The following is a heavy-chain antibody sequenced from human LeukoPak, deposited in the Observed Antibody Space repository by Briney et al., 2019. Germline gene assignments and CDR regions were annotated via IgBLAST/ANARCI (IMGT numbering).Heavy chain of an antibody. D-gene: IGHD4-17*01. CDR1: GGSISGYY. CDR3: ARRLARRGYGDYCDY. V-gene: IGHV4-59*08. CDR2: IYHSGST. J-gene: IGHJ4*02. Sequence: SETLSLTCTVSGGSISGYYWSWIRQPPGKGLEWIGYIYHSGSTNYNPSLKSRVTISVDTSKNRFSLKLSSVTAADTAVYYCARRLARRGYGDYCDYWGQGTLVTVSS.